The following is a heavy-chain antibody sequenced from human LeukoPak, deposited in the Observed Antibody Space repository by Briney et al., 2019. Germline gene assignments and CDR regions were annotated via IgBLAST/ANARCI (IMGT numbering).Heavy chain of an antibody. V-gene: IGHV4-4*09. CDR1: GGSISSYY. CDR2: IYASGSTTT. D-gene: IGHD6-19*01. Sequence: SETLSLTYTVSGGSISSYYWSWIRQPPGKGLEWIGYIYASGSTTTNYNPSLKSRVTISVDTSKNQFSLKLSSVTAADTAVYFCARPHSSGWYGAFDIWGQGTMVTVSS. CDR3: ARPHSSGWYGAFDI. J-gene: IGHJ3*02.